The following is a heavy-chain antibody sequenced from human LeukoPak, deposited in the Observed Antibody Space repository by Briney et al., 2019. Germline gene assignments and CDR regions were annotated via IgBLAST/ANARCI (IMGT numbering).Heavy chain of an antibody. CDR1: GGSFSGYY. CDR3: ARGRYCSSTSCYFRFDP. V-gene: IGHV4-34*01. J-gene: IGHJ5*02. D-gene: IGHD2-2*01. CDR2: INHSGST. Sequence: PSETLSLTCAVYGGSFSGYYWSWIRQPPGKGLEWIGEINHSGSTNYNPSLKSRVTISVDTSKNQFSLKLSSVTAADTAVYYCARGRYCSSTSCYFRFDPWGQGTLVTASS.